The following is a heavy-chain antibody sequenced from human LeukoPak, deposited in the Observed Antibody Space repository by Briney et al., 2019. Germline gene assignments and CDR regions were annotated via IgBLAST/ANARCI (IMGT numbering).Heavy chain of an antibody. V-gene: IGHV4-39*01. CDR3: ASQDYDDHHAKCFDY. Sequence: PSETLSLTCAVSGGSISSSSYYWGWIRQPPGKGLEWIASIYYSGRTYYNPSLKSRVSISIDTSRNHFSLGLSSVTAADTAVYYCASQDYDDHHAKCFDYWGQGTLVTVSS. J-gene: IGHJ4*02. CDR1: GGSISSSSYY. CDR2: IYYSGRT. D-gene: IGHD4-17*01.